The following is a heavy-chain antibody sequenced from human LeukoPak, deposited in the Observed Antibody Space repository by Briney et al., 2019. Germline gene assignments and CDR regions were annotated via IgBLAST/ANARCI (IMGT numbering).Heavy chain of an antibody. CDR2: INPSGGST. Sequence: ASVKVSCKASGYTFTSYYMHWVRQAPGQGLEWMGIINPSGGSTSYAQKFQGSVTMTRDTSTSTVYMELSSLRSEDTAVYYCARAPLAEEWELLGWFDPWGQGTLVTVSS. CDR1: GYTFTSYY. D-gene: IGHD1-26*01. J-gene: IGHJ5*02. CDR3: ARAPLAEEWELLGWFDP. V-gene: IGHV1-46*01.